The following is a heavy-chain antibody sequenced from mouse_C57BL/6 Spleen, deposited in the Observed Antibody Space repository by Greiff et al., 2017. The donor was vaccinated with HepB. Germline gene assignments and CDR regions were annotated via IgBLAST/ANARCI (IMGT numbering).Heavy chain of an antibody. D-gene: IGHD1-1*01. CDR2: IDPSDSYT. J-gene: IGHJ2*01. CDR3: ARGNYYGSSPFDY. V-gene: IGHV1-69*01. Sequence: QVQLQQPGAELVMPGASVKLSCKASGHTFTSYWMHWVKQRPGQGLEWIGEIDPSDSYTNYNQKFKGKSTLTVDKSSSTAYMQLSSLTSEDSAVYYCARGNYYGSSPFDYWGQGTTLTVSS. CDR1: GHTFTSYW.